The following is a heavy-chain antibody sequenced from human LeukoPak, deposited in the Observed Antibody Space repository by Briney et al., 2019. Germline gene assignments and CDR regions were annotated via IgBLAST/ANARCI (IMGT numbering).Heavy chain of an antibody. D-gene: IGHD3-22*01. CDR2: IYYSGST. J-gene: IGHJ3*02. Sequence: SQTLSLTCTVSGGSISSGDYYWSWIRQPPGKGLEWIGCIYYSGSTYYNPSLKSRVTISVDTSKNQFSLKLSSVTAADTAVYYCARDGEYDSSGSGAFDIWGQGTMVTVSS. CDR1: GGSISSGDYY. CDR3: ARDGEYDSSGSGAFDI. V-gene: IGHV4-30-4*08.